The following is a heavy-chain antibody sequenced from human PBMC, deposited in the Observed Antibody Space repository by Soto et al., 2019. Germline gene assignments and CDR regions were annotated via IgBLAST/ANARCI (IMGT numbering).Heavy chain of an antibody. D-gene: IGHD3-10*01. V-gene: IGHV3-21*06. CDR2: ISSSRDYI. J-gene: IGHJ6*02. CDR3: ARDQMVRGEFYFYYRMDV. Sequence: GGSLSLSCAASGFSFSSYTMNWVRQAPGKGREWVSSISSSRDYIYYADSVKGRFTISRKNAKNSQYLQMNSLTAEDTAVYYCARDQMVRGEFYFYYRMDVWGLGTTVTVSS. CDR1: GFSFSSYT.